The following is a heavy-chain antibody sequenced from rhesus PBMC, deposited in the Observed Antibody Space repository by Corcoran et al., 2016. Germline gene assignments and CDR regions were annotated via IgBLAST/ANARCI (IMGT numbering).Heavy chain of an antibody. Sequence: QVQLQESGPGLVKPSETLSLTCAVSGGSISGGYGWSWIRQPPGKGREWIVHIFGGIGCTYYNPSLKSRCTISRDTSKTQWSLNLNSVTAAATAVYYCTRVRHDYGYWGQGVLVTVSS. D-gene: IGHD3-9*01. CDR3: TRVRHDYGY. CDR1: GGSISGGYG. V-gene: IGHV4S7*01. J-gene: IGHJ4*01. CDR2: IFGGIGCT.